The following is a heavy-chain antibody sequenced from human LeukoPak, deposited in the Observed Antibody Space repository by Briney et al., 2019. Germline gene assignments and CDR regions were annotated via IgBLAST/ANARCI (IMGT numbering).Heavy chain of an antibody. J-gene: IGHJ6*03. CDR2: IIPILGIA. Sequence: SVKVSCKASGGTFSSYTISWVRQAPGQGLEWMGRIIPILGIANYAQKFQGRVTITADKSTSTAYMELSSLRSEDTAVYYCARVGGPHSSWEKYYYYYYYMDVWGKGTTVTVSS. CDR1: GGTFSSYT. CDR3: ARVGGPHSSWEKYYYYYYYMDV. V-gene: IGHV1-69*02. D-gene: IGHD6-13*01.